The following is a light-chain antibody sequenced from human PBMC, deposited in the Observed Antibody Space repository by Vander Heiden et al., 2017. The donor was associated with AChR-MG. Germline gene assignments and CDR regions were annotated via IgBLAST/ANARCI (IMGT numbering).Light chain of an antibody. CDR1: QSISSY. V-gene: IGKV1-39*01. Sequence: DNQMTQSPSSLSASVGDRVTITCRASQSISSYLNWYQQKPGKAPKLLIYGASNLQSGVPSRFSGSGSGTDFTLTISSLQPEDFASYYCQQSSTTPCTFGQGTKVE. CDR3: QQSSTTPCT. J-gene: IGKJ1*01. CDR2: GAS.